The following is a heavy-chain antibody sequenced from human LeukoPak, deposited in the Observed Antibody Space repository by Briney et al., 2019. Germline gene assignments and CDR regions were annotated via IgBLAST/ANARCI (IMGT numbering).Heavy chain of an antibody. V-gene: IGHV4-38-2*02. J-gene: IGHJ6*03. CDR3: ARADYSSTWSHDYYYMDV. D-gene: IGHD6-13*01. CDR1: GYSISSGYY. Sequence: PSETLSLTCTVSGYSISSGYYWGWIRQPPGKGLEWIGSIYHSGGTYYNPSLKSRVTISVDTSKNQFSLKLSSVTAADTAVYYCARADYSSTWSHDYYYMDVWGKGTTVTVSS. CDR2: IYHSGGT.